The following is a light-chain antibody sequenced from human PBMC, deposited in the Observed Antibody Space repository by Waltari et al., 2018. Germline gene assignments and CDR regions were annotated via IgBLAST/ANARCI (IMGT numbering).Light chain of an antibody. CDR1: QDISNY. V-gene: IGKV1-9*01. Sequence: DIQLTQSPSFLSASVGDRVTITCRASQDISNYLAWYQQKPGKAPKLLIYAVFTLQSGVPSRFSGSGSGTEFTLTISSLQHEDYANYYCQQLNSHPYTFGQGTKLEIK. J-gene: IGKJ2*01. CDR3: QQLNSHPYT. CDR2: AVF.